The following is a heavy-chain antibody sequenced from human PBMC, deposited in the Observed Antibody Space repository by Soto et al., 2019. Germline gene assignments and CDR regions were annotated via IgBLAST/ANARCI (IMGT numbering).Heavy chain of an antibody. V-gene: IGHV3-33*01. CDR3: ARDLGQGNGPFDY. D-gene: IGHD1-26*01. CDR1: GFTFNTCG. CDR2: IWHDGGKK. J-gene: IGHJ4*02. Sequence: QVQLVESGGGVVQPGRSLRLSCAASGFTFNTCGMHWVRQSPGKGLEWVAVIWHDGGKKYYADSAKGRFTISRDNSKNTLFLQMNSLRAEDTAVYYCARDLGQGNGPFDYWGQGTLVTVSS.